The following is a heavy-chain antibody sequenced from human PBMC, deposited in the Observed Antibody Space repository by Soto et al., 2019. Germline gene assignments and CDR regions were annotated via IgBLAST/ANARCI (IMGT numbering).Heavy chain of an antibody. V-gene: IGHV1-18*01. CDR2: VSAYNGNT. D-gene: IGHD2-15*01. CDR3: ARGQKDIVVVLRDNWLDP. CDR1: GYTFTSYG. J-gene: IGHJ5*02. Sequence: GASVKVSCKASGYTFTSYGISWVRQAPGQGLEWMGWVSAYNGNTIYAQRFQGRVTMTTDTSTSTAYMELRNLRSDDTAVYYCARGQKDIVVVLRDNWLDPWGQGTLGTVSS.